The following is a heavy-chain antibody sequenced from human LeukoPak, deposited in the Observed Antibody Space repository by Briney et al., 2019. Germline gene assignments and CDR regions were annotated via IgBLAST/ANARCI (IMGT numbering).Heavy chain of an antibody. Sequence: GGSLRLSCSASGFTFSTYAMSWVRQAPGKGLEWVSSLSVSGDTTFYADSVKGRFTISRDTSRNTLYMQMNSLRAEDTAVYYCAKDRGGAWNYFDSWGQGTLVTVSS. V-gene: IGHV3-23*01. J-gene: IGHJ4*02. CDR1: GFTFSTYA. CDR3: AKDRGGAWNYFDS. D-gene: IGHD1-1*01. CDR2: LSVSGDTT.